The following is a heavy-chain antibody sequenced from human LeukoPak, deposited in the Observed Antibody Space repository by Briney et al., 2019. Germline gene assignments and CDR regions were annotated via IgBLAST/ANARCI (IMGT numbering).Heavy chain of an antibody. V-gene: IGHV1-18*01. CDR2: ISAYNGNT. D-gene: IGHD3-10*01. J-gene: IGHJ4*02. CDR3: ARDKIWFGELIHFDY. CDR1: GYTFTSYG. Sequence: GASVKVSCKASGYTFTSYGISWVRQAPGQGLEWMGWISAYNGNTNYAQKLQGRVTMTTDTSTSTAYMELRGLRSDDTAVYYCARDKIWFGELIHFDYWGQGTLVTVSS.